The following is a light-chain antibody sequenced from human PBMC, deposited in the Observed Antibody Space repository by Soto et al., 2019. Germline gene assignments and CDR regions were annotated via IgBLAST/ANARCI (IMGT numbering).Light chain of an antibody. J-gene: IGKJ4*01. CDR3: QQYASSPVT. Sequence: EIVLTQSPATLSLSPGERATLSCRASQSLNNYLGWYQQKPGQAPRLLIYDASNRATGIPARFSGSGSGTDFTLTIRTLPPEDFALYFCQQYASSPVTFGGGTNVDI. CDR2: DAS. CDR1: QSLNNY. V-gene: IGKV3-11*01.